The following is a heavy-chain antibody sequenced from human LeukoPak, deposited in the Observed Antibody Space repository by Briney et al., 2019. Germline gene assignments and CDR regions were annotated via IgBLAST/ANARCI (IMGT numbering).Heavy chain of an antibody. D-gene: IGHD4-11*01. CDR3: ARDSDYSGNGNGDWFDP. Sequence: ASVNVSCKASGFRFTSFGVSWVRQAPGQGLEWMGWISTYTGITHYAEKFEDRVTMTIDTSTTTAYMELRSLRYDDTAVYYCARDSDYSGNGNGDWFDPRGQGTVVTVSS. CDR2: ISTYTGIT. CDR1: GFRFTSFG. V-gene: IGHV1-18*04. J-gene: IGHJ5*02.